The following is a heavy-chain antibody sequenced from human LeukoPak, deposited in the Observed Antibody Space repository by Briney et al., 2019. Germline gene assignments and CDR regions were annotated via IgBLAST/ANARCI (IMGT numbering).Heavy chain of an antibody. CDR1: GGTFSIYG. CDR3: ARGILGGMDV. Sequence: RASVTVSFTGSGGTFSIYGSGWVRQAPGQGLEWMASIIPILGIANYAQKSQGRVTITADKSTSTAYMELSSLRSEDTAVYYCARGILGGMDVWGQGTPVTVSS. V-gene: IGHV1-69*04. J-gene: IGHJ6*02. D-gene: IGHD3-16*01. CDR2: IIPILGIA.